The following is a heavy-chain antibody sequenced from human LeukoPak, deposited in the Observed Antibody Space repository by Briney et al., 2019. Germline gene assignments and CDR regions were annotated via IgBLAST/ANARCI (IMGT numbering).Heavy chain of an antibody. Sequence: TGGSLRLSCAASGITFSSYAMHWVRQAPGKGLEWVAVISYDGSNKYYADSVKGRFTISRDNSKNTLYLQMNSLRAEDTAVYYCARDPGHYGSGSFYKVIWYYFDYWGQGTLVTVSS. CDR1: GITFSSYA. D-gene: IGHD3-10*01. J-gene: IGHJ4*02. V-gene: IGHV3-30*04. CDR2: ISYDGSNK. CDR3: ARDPGHYGSGSFYKVIWYYFDY.